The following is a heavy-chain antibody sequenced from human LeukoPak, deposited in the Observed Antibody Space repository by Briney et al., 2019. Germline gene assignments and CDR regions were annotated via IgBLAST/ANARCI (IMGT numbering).Heavy chain of an antibody. J-gene: IGHJ4*02. V-gene: IGHV3-64*01. CDR3: ARVAAAGSSDY. CDR2: ISSNGGST. D-gene: IGHD6-13*01. Sequence: GGSLRLSCAASGFTFSSYAMHWVRQAPGRGLEYVSAISSNGGSTYYANSVKGRSTISRDNSKNTLYLQMGSLRAEDMAVYYCARVAAAGSSDYWGQGTLVTVSS. CDR1: GFTFSSYA.